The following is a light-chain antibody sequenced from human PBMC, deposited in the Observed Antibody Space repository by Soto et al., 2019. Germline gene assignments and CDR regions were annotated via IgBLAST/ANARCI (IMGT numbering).Light chain of an antibody. CDR1: QGISKY. Sequence: DVQMTQSPSSLSASVGDRVTITCRASQGISKYLDWYQQKPGKVPRLLIYVASTLQSGVPSRFSGSGSGTDFILTISSLQPEDVATYYCQKYDSAPWTFGQGTKVEIK. V-gene: IGKV1-27*01. CDR3: QKYDSAPWT. CDR2: VAS. J-gene: IGKJ1*01.